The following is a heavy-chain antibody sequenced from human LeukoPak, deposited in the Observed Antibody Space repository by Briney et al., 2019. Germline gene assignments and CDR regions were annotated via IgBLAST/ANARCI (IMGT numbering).Heavy chain of an antibody. J-gene: IGHJ6*03. Sequence: ASVKVSCKASGYTFTTYGISWVRQAPGQGLEWMGWISTYNGNTNYAQNLQGRVTMTTDTSTSTAHMELSSLRSEDTAVYYCARADVAYYYYMDVWGKGTTVTISS. D-gene: IGHD5-12*01. V-gene: IGHV1-18*01. CDR3: ARADVAYYYYMDV. CDR1: GYTFTTYG. CDR2: ISTYNGNT.